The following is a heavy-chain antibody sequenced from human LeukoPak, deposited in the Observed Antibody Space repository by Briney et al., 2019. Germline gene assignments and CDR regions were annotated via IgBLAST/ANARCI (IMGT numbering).Heavy chain of an antibody. D-gene: IGHD3-22*01. V-gene: IGHV4-38-2*02. Sequence: SETLSLTCTVSGYSISTGYYWDWIRQPPGKGLEWIGTFYHGGSTYYNPSLKSRVTISVDTSKNQFSLKLSSVTAADTAVYYCARSGYQNDLDYWGQGTLVTVSS. CDR1: GYSISTGYY. CDR2: FYHGGST. CDR3: ARSGYQNDLDY. J-gene: IGHJ4*02.